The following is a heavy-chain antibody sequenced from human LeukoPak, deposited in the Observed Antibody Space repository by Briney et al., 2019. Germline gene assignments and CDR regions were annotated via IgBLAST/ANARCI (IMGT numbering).Heavy chain of an antibody. CDR2: INPNSGGT. D-gene: IGHD3-3*01. J-gene: IGHJ4*02. Sequence: GASVKVSCKASGYTFTGYYMHWVRQAPGQGLEWMGWINPNSGGTNYAQKFQGRVTMTRDTSISTAYMELSRLRSDDTAVYYCARVLSSHDFWSGCDYGGQGTLVTVSA. CDR1: GYTFTGYY. V-gene: IGHV1-2*02. CDR3: ARVLSSHDFWSGCDY.